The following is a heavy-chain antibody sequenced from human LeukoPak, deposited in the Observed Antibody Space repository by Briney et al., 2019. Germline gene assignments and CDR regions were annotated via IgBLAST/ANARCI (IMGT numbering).Heavy chain of an antibody. CDR2: INHSGST. CDR3: AARFGGEEVAFDI. V-gene: IGHV4-34*01. D-gene: IGHD2-21*01. Sequence: SETLSLTCAVYGGAFSGFYWSWIRQPPGKGLEWIGEINHSGSTNYNPSLKSRVTISVDTSKNQFSLKLSSVTAADTAVYYCAARFGGEEVAFDIWGQGTMVTVSS. J-gene: IGHJ3*02. CDR1: GGAFSGFY.